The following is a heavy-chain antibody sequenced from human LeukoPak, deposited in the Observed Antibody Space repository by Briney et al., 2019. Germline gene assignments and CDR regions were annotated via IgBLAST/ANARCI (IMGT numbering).Heavy chain of an antibody. CDR3: ARVGITMIDVPQGYFDY. CDR1: GFTFSSYW. D-gene: IGHD3-22*01. J-gene: IGHJ4*02. V-gene: IGHV3-7*01. CDR2: IKQDGSEK. Sequence: GGSLRLSCAASGFTFSSYWMSWVRQAPGKGLEWVANIKQDGSEKYYVDSVKGRFTISRDDAKNSLYLQMNSLRAEDTAVYYCARVGITMIDVPQGYFDYWGQGTLVTVSS.